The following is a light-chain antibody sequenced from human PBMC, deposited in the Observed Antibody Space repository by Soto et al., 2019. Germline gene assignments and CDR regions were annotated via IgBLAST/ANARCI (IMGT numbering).Light chain of an antibody. CDR2: AAS. V-gene: IGKV1-27*01. Sequence: DIQMTQSPSSLSASVGDTVTITCRASQGISKYLAWYQQKPGQVPNLLIYAASTLQSGVPSRFSGSGSGTDFTLTISSLRPEDVATYYCQKYNNAPRTCGQGTKVEIK. CDR3: QKYNNAPRT. J-gene: IGKJ1*01. CDR1: QGISKY.